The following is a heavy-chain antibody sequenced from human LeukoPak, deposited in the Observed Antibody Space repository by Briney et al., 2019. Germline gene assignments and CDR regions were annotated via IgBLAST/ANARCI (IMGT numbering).Heavy chain of an antibody. CDR2: IGSDGRNK. D-gene: IGHD2-21*01. V-gene: IGHV3-33*01. CDR3: ARDDLVLEVNGFDI. CDR1: GFTFSSYG. J-gene: IGHJ3*02. Sequence: GGSLRLSCAASGFTFSSYGIHWVRQAPGKGLEWMAVIGSDGRNKFYADSVTGRFTISRDNSKNTLYLQMNSLRAEDTAVYYCARDDLVLEVNGFDIWGQGTMVTVSS.